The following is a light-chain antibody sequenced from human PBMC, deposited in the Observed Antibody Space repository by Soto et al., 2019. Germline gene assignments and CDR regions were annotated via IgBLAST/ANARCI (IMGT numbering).Light chain of an antibody. V-gene: IGLV1-40*01. CDR1: SYDIGAGYD. CDR2: GDR. Sequence: QSVLTQPPSVSGSPGQRVTISCTGYSYDIGAGYDVHWYQQLPGAAPKLVIFGDRNRPSGITARFSASKSGTSASLAITGRLGEDEEDDYCRAYGYSMTASVFGGGTKLTVL. CDR3: RAYGYSMTASV. J-gene: IGLJ3*02.